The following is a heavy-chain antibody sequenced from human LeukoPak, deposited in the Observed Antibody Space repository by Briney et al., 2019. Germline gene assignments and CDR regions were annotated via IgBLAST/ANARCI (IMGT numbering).Heavy chain of an antibody. D-gene: IGHD6-6*01. Sequence: ASVTVSCKASGYTFTSYDINWVRQAPGQGLEWMGWMNPNSGNTGYAQKFQGRVTMTRNTSISTAYMELSSLRSEDTAVYYCARSKIAARLFGKRYYYYGMDVWGQGTTVTVSS. CDR2: MNPNSGNT. V-gene: IGHV1-8*01. CDR1: GYTFTSYD. J-gene: IGHJ6*02. CDR3: ARSKIAARLFGKRYYYYGMDV.